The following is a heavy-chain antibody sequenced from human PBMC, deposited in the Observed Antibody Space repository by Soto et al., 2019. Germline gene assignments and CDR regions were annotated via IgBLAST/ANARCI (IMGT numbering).Heavy chain of an antibody. J-gene: IGHJ4*02. V-gene: IGHV4-30-4*01. CDR1: SGSISSGEHY. CDR2: IFSSGST. CDR3: ARGRFGEIHDY. D-gene: IGHD3-10*01. Sequence: PSETLSLTCTVSSGSISSGEHYWSWLRQPPGKGLEWIGYIFSSGSTHYNASLKSRLTISVDTSKNKFSMQLTSVTATDTAVYYCARGRFGEIHDYWGQGTLVTVSS.